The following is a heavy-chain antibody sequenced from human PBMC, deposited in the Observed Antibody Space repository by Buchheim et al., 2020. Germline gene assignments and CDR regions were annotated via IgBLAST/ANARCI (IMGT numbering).Heavy chain of an antibody. CDR1: GFTLSSYW. CDR3: ARVHYSSSSPWFDP. CDR2: IKQDGSEK. V-gene: IGHV3-7*01. Sequence: EVQLVESGGGLVQPGGSLRLSCAASGFTLSSYWMSWVRQAPGKGLEWVANIKQDGSEKYYVDSVKGRFTISRDNAKNSLYLQMNSLRAEDTAVYYCARVHYSSSSPWFDPWGQGTL. D-gene: IGHD6-6*01. J-gene: IGHJ5*02.